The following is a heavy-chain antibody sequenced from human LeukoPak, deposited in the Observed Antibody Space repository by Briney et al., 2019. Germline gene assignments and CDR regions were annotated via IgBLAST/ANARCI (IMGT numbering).Heavy chain of an antibody. CDR1: GGSFSSDY. CDR3: ARGGGDYYSDFQH. D-gene: IGHD2-21*01. V-gene: IGHV4-39*07. J-gene: IGHJ1*01. CDR2: IYYRGNT. Sequence: PSETLSLTCSVSGGSFSSDYWGWIRQPPGKGLEWIGSIYYRGNTYYSPSLKSRVTMSEDTSKNQFSLKLSSVTAADTAVYYCARGGGDYYSDFQHWGQGTLVTVSS.